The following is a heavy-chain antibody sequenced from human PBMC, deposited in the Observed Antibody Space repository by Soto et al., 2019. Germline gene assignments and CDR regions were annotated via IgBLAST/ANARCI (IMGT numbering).Heavy chain of an antibody. V-gene: IGHV3-7*03. CDR3: ARDTLWNSAMGVFDH. Sequence: EAQLVESGGGLVQPGGSLRLSCVVFGFSFSTSWMGWVRQAPGNGLEWVATINEDGSETHYVDSVKGRFTISRDSAMNSVSLQMNSLRAEDTAVYYCARDTLWNSAMGVFDHWGQGTLVTVSS. CDR2: INEDGSET. CDR1: GFSFSTSW. D-gene: IGHD5-18*01. J-gene: IGHJ4*02.